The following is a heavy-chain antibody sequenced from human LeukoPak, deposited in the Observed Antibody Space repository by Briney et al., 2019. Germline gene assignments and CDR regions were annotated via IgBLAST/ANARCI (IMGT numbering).Heavy chain of an antibody. CDR2: ISSSNSYI. CDR3: ARGQWLKFDAFDI. CDR1: GFTFSSYS. V-gene: IGHV3-21*01. J-gene: IGHJ3*02. Sequence: GGSLRLSCAASGFTFSSYSMNWVRQAPGKGLEWVSSISSSNSYIYYADSVKGRFTISRDNAKNSLYLQMNSLRAEDTAVYYCARGQWLKFDAFDIWGHGTLVTVSS. D-gene: IGHD6-19*01.